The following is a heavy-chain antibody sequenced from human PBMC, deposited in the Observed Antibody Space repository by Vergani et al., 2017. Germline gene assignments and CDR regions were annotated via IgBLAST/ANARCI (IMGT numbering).Heavy chain of an antibody. CDR2: ISNNSSLI. J-gene: IGHJ6*02. Sequence: EVQLVESGGGLVKPGGSLRLSCAASGFTFSRHSMNWVRQAPGKGREWVSYISNNSSLIYYADSVKGRFTISRDNAKNSLYRQMDSLRAEDTAVYYCAREQPLAYSSGWEAPRGMDVWGQGTTVTVSS. V-gene: IGHV3-21*01. CDR1: GFTFSRHS. CDR3: AREQPLAYSSGWEAPRGMDV. D-gene: IGHD6-19*01.